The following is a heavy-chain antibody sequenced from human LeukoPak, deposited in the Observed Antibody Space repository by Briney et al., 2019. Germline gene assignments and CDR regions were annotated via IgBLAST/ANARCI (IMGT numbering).Heavy chain of an antibody. V-gene: IGHV3-21*01. CDR3: AREEVTYYYDSSGYHLDF. D-gene: IGHD3-22*01. CDR2: ISSGSNYI. J-gene: IGHJ4*02. CDR1: GFTFSSYS. Sequence: KPGGSLRLSCAASGFTFSSYSMNWVRQAPGKGLEWVSSISSGSNYIYYADSLKGRFTISRDNAKNSLYLQTNSLRAEDTAVYYCAREEVTYYYDSSGYHLDFWGQGTLVTVSS.